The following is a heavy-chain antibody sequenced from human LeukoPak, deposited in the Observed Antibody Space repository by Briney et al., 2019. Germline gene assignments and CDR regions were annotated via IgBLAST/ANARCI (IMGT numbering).Heavy chain of an antibody. CDR2: INHSGST. CDR3: ARGVSSHGSGRYGMDV. Sequence: SETLSLTCAVYGGSFSGYYWSWIRQPPGKGLEWIGEINHSGSTNYNPSLKSRVTISVDTSKNQFSLKLSSVTAADTAVYYCARGVSSHGSGRYGMDVWGQGTTVTVSS. V-gene: IGHV4-34*01. J-gene: IGHJ6*02. CDR1: GGSFSGYY. D-gene: IGHD3-10*01.